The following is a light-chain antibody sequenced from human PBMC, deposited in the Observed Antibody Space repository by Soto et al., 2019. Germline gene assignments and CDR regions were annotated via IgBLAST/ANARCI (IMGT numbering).Light chain of an antibody. V-gene: IGLV2-8*01. J-gene: IGLJ3*02. CDR1: SSDVGAYNY. Sequence: QSALTQPPSASGSPGQSVTISCTGTSSDVGAYNYVSWYQQHAGKAPILVIYEVTKRPSGVPDRFSGSKSANTASLTVSGLQAEDEADYYCSSFASSNTGVFGGGTKLTVL. CDR2: EVT. CDR3: SSFASSNTGV.